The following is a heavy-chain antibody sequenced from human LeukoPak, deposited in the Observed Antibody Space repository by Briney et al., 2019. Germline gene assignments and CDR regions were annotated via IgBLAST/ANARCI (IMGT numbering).Heavy chain of an antibody. J-gene: IGHJ4*02. Sequence: GGSLRLSCAASGFTFSSYAMSWVRQAPGKGLEWVSTISGGGRSTDYADSVKGHFTISRDNSKNTLYLQMNSLRAEDTAVYYCARERYFDYWGQGTLVTVSS. V-gene: IGHV3-23*01. CDR1: GFTFSSYA. CDR2: ISGGGRST. CDR3: ARERYFDY.